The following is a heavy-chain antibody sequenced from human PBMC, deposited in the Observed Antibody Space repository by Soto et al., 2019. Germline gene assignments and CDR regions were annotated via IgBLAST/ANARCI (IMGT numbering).Heavy chain of an antibody. Sequence: GGSLRLSCAAFGFTFSSYAMNWVRQAPGKGLEWVSAIGGSGSTYYADSVKGRFAISRDNSKNTLYLQMNSLRAEDTAVYYCASDYYGMDVWGQGTTVTASS. CDR1: GFTFSSYA. CDR2: IGGSGST. V-gene: IGHV3-23*01. CDR3: ASDYYGMDV. J-gene: IGHJ6*02.